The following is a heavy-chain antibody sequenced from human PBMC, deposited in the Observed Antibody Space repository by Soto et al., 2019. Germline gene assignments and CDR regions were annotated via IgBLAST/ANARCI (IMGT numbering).Heavy chain of an antibody. V-gene: IGHV1-2*04. Sequence: QVQLVQSGAEVKKPGASVKLSCKASGYTFTGYYMHWVRQAPGQGLEWMGWINPNSGGTNYAQKFQGWVTMTRDTSISTAYMELSRLRSDDTALYYCARERQWSTGDAFDIWGQGTMVTVSS. CDR2: INPNSGGT. CDR3: ARERQWSTGDAFDI. CDR1: GYTFTGYY. D-gene: IGHD2-8*01. J-gene: IGHJ3*02.